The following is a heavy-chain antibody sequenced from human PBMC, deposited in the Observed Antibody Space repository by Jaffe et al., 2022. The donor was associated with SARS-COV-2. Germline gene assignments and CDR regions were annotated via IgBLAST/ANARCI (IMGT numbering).Heavy chain of an antibody. CDR2: INPNSGGT. D-gene: IGHD4-17*01. CDR3: ARAYGDYEGGYYYYGMDV. V-gene: IGHV1-2*04. Sequence: QVQLVQSGAEVKKPGASVKVSCKASGYTFTGYYMHWVRQAPGQGLEWMGWINPNSGGTNYAQKFQGWVTMTRDTSISTAYMELSRLRSDDTAVYYCARAYGDYEGGYYYYGMDVWGQGTTVTVSS. CDR1: GYTFTGYY. J-gene: IGHJ6*02.